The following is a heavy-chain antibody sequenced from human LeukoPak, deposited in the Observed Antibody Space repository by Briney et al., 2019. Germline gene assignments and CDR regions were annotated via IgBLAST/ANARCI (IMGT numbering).Heavy chain of an antibody. CDR2: INTNIGNP. CDR1: GYTFTSYA. V-gene: IGHV7-4-1*02. CDR3: ARDRRIAAAGTRSNYNWFDP. J-gene: IGHJ5*02. D-gene: IGHD6-13*01. Sequence: GASVKVSCKASGYTFTSYAMNWVRQAPGQGLEWMGWINTNIGNPTYAQGFTGRFVFSLDTSVSTAYLQISSLKAEDTAVYYCARDRRIAAAGTRSNYNWFDPWGQGTLVTVSS.